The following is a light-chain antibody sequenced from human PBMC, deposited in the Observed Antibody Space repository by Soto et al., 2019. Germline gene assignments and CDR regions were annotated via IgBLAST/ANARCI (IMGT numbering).Light chain of an antibody. CDR2: AAS. J-gene: IGKJ5*01. V-gene: IGKV1-39*01. Sequence: DIQMTQSPSSLSASVGDRVTITCRASQSSSSYLNWYQQKPGKAPKLLIYAASSLQSGVPSRFSGSGSGTDFTLTIISLQPEDFATYYCQQSYSTPLFGHGTRLEIK. CDR3: QQSYSTPL. CDR1: QSSSSY.